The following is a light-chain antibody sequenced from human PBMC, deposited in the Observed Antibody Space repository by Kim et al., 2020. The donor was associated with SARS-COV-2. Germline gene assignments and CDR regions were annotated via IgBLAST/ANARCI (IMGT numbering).Light chain of an antibody. J-gene: IGKJ2*03. CDR1: QTVLYNSNNKNY. V-gene: IGKV4-1*01. CDR2: WAS. CDR3: QQYYSTPPS. Sequence: SATLNCKSSQTVLYNSNNKNYLAWYQQKPGQAPKLLIYWASIRESEVSDRFSGSGSETDFTLTISSLQAEDVAVYYCQQYYSTPPSFGQGTKLEI.